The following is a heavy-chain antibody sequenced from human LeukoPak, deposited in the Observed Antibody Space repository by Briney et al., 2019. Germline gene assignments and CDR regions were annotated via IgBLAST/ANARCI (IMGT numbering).Heavy chain of an antibody. J-gene: IGHJ5*01. V-gene: IGHV3-48*03. Sequence: GGSLRLSCAASGFTFSNSEMNWVRQAPGKGLEWVSYISGSGYTIFYADSVKGRFTISRDNAKNSLFLRMNSLRAEDTAVYYCARDGSAWFDYWGQGALVTVSS. CDR2: ISGSGYTI. CDR1: GFTFSNSE. CDR3: ARDGSAWFDY. D-gene: IGHD6-19*01.